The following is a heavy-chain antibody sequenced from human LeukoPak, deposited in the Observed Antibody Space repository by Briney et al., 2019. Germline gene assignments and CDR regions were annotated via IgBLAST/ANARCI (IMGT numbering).Heavy chain of an antibody. V-gene: IGHV1-2*02. CDR3: ARGHGDYENWFDP. D-gene: IGHD4-17*01. CDR1: GYVFTGYY. J-gene: IGHJ5*02. Sequence: ASLTVSCKASGYVFTGYYMHWVRQAPGQGLEWMGWINPNSGGTKYAQKFQGRVTMTRDTSISTAYMELSRLRSDDTAVYYCARGHGDYENWFDPWGQGTLVTVSS. CDR2: INPNSGGT.